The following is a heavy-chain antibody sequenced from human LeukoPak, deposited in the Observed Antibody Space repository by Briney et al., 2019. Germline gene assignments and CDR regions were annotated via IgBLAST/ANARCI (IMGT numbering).Heavy chain of an antibody. V-gene: IGHV3-30-3*01. J-gene: IGHJ4*02. D-gene: IGHD3-22*01. Sequence: GRSLRLSCAASGFTFSSYAMHWVRQAPGKGLEWVAVISYDGSNKYYADSVKGRFTISRDNSKNTLYLQMNSLRAEDTAVYYCATQPFTYYYDSSGYYTDYWGQGTLVTVYS. CDR2: ISYDGSNK. CDR3: ATQPFTYYYDSSGYYTDY. CDR1: GFTFSSYA.